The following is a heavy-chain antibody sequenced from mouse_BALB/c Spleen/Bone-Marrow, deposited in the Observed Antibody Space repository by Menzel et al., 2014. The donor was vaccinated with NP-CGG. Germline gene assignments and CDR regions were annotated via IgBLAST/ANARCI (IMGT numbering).Heavy chain of an antibody. D-gene: IGHD2-3*01. CDR3: ARYDGYFDY. Sequence: VQLQESGAELVRPGTSVKVSCKASGYAFTDYLMEWLKQRPGQGLEWIGVINPGSGSTNYNEKFKDKATLTADKSSGTAYMQLSSLTSDDSAVYFCARYDGYFDYWGQGTILTVSS. V-gene: IGHV1-54*01. J-gene: IGHJ2*01. CDR2: INPGSGST. CDR1: GYAFTDYL.